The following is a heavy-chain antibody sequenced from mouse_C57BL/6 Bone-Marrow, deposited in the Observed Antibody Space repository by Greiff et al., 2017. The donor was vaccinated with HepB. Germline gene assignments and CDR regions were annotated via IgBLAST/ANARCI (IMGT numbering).Heavy chain of an antibody. Sequence: EVHLVESGGGLVQPGGSRKLSCSPSGFTFSSFGMHWVRQVPEKGLEWVAYISSDSTTVYYAVTVKGRSIISRDNPKNTLFLQMTSLRSEDSAMYYCARLGVSSYFDYWGQGTTLTVSS. V-gene: IGHV5-17*02. CDR3: ARLGVSSYFDY. CDR2: ISSDSTTV. CDR1: GFTFSSFG. J-gene: IGHJ2*01.